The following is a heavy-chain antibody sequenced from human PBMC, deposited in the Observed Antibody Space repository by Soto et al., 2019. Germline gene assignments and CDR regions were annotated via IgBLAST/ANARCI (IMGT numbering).Heavy chain of an antibody. J-gene: IGHJ4*02. Sequence: VKVSCKASGYTFTSYAMHWVRQAPGQRLEWMGWINAGNGNTKYSQKFQGRVTITRDTSASTAYMELSSLRSEDTAVYYCARDSSSWDTTYYFDYWGQGTLVTVSS. V-gene: IGHV1-3*01. CDR3: ARDSSSWDTTYYFDY. CDR1: GYTFTSYA. D-gene: IGHD6-13*01. CDR2: INAGNGNT.